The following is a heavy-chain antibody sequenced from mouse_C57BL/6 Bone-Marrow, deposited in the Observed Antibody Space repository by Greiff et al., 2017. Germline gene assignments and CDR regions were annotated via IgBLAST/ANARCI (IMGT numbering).Heavy chain of an antibody. Sequence: VQLQQSGAELVKPGASVKLSCTASGFNIKDYYMHWVKQRTEQGLEWIGRIDPEDGETKYAPKFQGKAPITADTASNTAYLQRSSLTSEDTAVYYCARPYYYGSSYWYFDVWGTGTTVTVSS. D-gene: IGHD1-1*01. J-gene: IGHJ1*03. CDR1: GFNIKDYY. V-gene: IGHV14-2*01. CDR3: ARPYYYGSSYWYFDV. CDR2: IDPEDGET.